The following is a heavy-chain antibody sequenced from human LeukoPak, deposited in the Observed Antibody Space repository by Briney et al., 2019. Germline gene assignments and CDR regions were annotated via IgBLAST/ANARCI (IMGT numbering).Heavy chain of an antibody. D-gene: IGHD6-19*01. Sequence: ASVKVSCKASGHTFTGYYMHWVRQAPGQGLEWMGRINPNSGGTNYAQKFQGRVTMTRDTSISTAYMELSRLRSDDTAVYYCAIHSSGWLYYFDYWGQGTLVTVSS. CDR2: INPNSGGT. V-gene: IGHV1-2*06. J-gene: IGHJ4*02. CDR1: GHTFTGYY. CDR3: AIHSSGWLYYFDY.